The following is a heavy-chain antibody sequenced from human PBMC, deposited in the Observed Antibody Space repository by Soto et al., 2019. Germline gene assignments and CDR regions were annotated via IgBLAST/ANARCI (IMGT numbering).Heavy chain of an antibody. Sequence: PGGSLRLSCVGSGFVFKNFAINWVRQPPGKGLEWVSVIRGTGLDTYYAASVKGRFNISRDNSKNTVYLQMDSLKVEDTAVYYCATTESKANIDNWFDPWGPGTQVTVSS. J-gene: IGHJ5*02. CDR1: GFVFKNFA. V-gene: IGHV3-23*01. CDR3: ATTESKANIDNWFDP. CDR2: IRGTGLDT. D-gene: IGHD3-10*01.